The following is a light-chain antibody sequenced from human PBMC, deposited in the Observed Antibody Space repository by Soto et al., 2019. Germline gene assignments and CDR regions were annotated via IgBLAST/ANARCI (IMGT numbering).Light chain of an antibody. CDR3: QQYGYLSWT. Sequence: DMVMTQSPDSLAVSRGERANINCKSSQSISGNYLAWYQHKHGQAPRMIIFAASGRATGIPDRFSGSGSGTDVTLTISRLETEDVAVYYCQQYGYLSWTFGQGTKVDIK. CDR1: QSISGNY. CDR2: AAS. J-gene: IGKJ1*01. V-gene: IGKV3-20*01.